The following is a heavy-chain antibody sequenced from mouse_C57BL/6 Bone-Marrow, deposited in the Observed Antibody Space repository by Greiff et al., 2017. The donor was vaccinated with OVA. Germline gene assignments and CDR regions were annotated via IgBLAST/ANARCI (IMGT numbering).Heavy chain of an antibody. CDR3: ARESTTENGYFDY. CDR2: IDPSDSYT. D-gene: IGHD1-1*01. J-gene: IGHJ2*01. Sequence: ESGAELVMPGASVKLSCKASGYTFTSYWMHWVKQRPGQGLEWIGEIDPSDSYTNYNQKFKGKSTLTVDKSSSTAYMQLSSLTSEDSAVYYGARESTTENGYFDYWGQGTTLTVSS. CDR1: GYTFTSYW. V-gene: IGHV1-69*01.